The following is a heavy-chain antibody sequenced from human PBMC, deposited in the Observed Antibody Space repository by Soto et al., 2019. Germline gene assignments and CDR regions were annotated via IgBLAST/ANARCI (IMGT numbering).Heavy chain of an antibody. V-gene: IGHV3-7*01. D-gene: IGHD5-12*01. Sequence: DVQLVESGGGLVQPGGSLRLSCVASGLTFTDSWMTWVRQAPGKGLDWVANIRPDGSDTKYADSVEGRFTISRDNARNSVYLKMHIPRVEDTAVYYCESDRGNNGYDLLDYWGQGTLVSVPS. CDR3: ESDRGNNGYDLLDY. CDR2: IRPDGSDT. J-gene: IGHJ4*02. CDR1: GLTFTDSW.